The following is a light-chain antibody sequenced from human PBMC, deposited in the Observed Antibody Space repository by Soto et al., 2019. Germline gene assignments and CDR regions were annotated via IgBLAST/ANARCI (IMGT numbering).Light chain of an antibody. CDR1: SSNIGSNT. CDR3: AAWDDSLNGWV. Sequence: QSVLTHPPSASGTPGQRVTISCSGSSSNIGSNTVNWYQQLPGTAPKLLIYSNNQRPSGVPDRFSGSKSGTPASLAISGLQSEDEADYYCAAWDDSLNGWVFGGGTKLTVL. J-gene: IGLJ3*02. CDR2: SNN. V-gene: IGLV1-44*01.